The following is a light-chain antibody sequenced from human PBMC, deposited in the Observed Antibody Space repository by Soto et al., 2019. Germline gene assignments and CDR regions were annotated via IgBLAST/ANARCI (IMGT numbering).Light chain of an antibody. J-gene: IGLJ1*01. Sequence: QSVLTQPASVSGSPGQSITISCTGTSSDFGGYSYVSWYQQHPGKAPKLMIYEVSNRPSGVSNRFSGSKSGNTASLTISGLQAEDEADYYCSSYTSSSTLYVFGTGTKVTVL. CDR2: EVS. CDR3: SSYTSSSTLYV. CDR1: SSDFGGYSY. V-gene: IGLV2-14*01.